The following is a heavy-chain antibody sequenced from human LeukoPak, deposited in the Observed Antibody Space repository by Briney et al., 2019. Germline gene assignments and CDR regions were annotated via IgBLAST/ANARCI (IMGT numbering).Heavy chain of an antibody. CDR1: GYTFTNYY. J-gene: IGHJ4*02. V-gene: IGHV1-2*06. D-gene: IGHD1-26*01. CDR3: ASLYDIVGTTVDY. Sequence: ASVKVSCKTSGYTFTNYYIHWVRQAPGQGLEWMGRIDPNTGGTKSAKNFQGRVTMTRDTSIRTAYMALSGLRSDETAVYYCASLYDIVGTTVDYWGQGTLVTVSS. CDR2: IDPNTGGT.